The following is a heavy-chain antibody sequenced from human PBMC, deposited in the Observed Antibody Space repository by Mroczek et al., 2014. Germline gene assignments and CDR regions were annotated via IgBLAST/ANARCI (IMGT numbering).Heavy chain of an antibody. CDR2: IYYSGST. Sequence: VQLVESGPGLVKPSETLSLTCTVSGGSISSSSYYWGWIRQPPGKGLEWIGSIYYSGSTYYNPSLKSRVTISVDTSKNQFSLKLSSVTAADTAVYYCARARGYSYGLIDYWGQGTLVTVSS. J-gene: IGHJ4*02. CDR1: GGSISSSSYY. D-gene: IGHD5-18*01. CDR3: ARARGYSYGLIDY. V-gene: IGHV4-39*07.